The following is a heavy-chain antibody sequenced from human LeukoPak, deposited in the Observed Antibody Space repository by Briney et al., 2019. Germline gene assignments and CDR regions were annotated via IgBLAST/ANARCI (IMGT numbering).Heavy chain of an antibody. CDR3: TMQPLLAGTIDS. V-gene: IGHV3-23*01. Sequence: PGGSLRLSCAASGFTFNTYAMNWVRQTPGKGLEWVSSIDYGGGATYYADSVKGRFTISRDNSKSTLYLEMNSLRAEDTALYYCTMQPLLAGTIDSWDQGTLVTVSS. D-gene: IGHD3-9*01. CDR2: IDYGGGAT. CDR1: GFTFNTYA. J-gene: IGHJ4*02.